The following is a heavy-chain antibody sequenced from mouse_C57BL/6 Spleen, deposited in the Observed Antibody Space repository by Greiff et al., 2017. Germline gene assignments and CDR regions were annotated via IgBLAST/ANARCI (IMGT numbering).Heavy chain of an antibody. J-gene: IGHJ2*01. D-gene: IGHD2-1*01. CDR3: ASLYGNALFGY. CDR2: ISGGGGNT. V-gene: IGHV5-9*01. CDR1: GFTFSSYT. Sequence: EVKLVESGGGLVKPGGSLKLSCAASGFTFSSYTMSWVRQTPEKRLEWVATISGGGGNTYYPDSVKGRFTISRDNAKNTLYLQMSSLRSEDTALYYCASLYGNALFGYWGQGTTLTVSS.